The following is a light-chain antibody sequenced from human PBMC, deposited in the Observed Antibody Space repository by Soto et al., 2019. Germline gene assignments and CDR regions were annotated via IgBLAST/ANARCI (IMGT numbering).Light chain of an antibody. CDR3: RQYGSSPET. CDR2: GAS. CDR1: QSVSSD. J-gene: IGKJ1*01. V-gene: IGKV3-15*01. Sequence: EIVMTQSPATLSESPVERATLSCRASQSVSSDLAWYQQKPGQAPRLLIYGASTRATGIPARFSGSGSGTEFTLTISSLQSEDFAVYYCRQYGSSPETFGQGTKVDIK.